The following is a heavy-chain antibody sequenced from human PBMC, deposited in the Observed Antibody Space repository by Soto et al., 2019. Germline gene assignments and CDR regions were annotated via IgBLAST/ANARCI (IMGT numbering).Heavy chain of an antibody. V-gene: IGHV3-23*01. CDR2: FGVGGNYI. D-gene: IGHD7-27*01. CDR1: GFTFSNYA. CDR3: AKDAISGNQVWDYFDY. J-gene: IGHJ4*02. Sequence: EVQLLESGGGLVQPGGSLRLSCAASGFTFSNYAMNWVRQAPGKGLEWVSGFGVGGNYIYYADSVKGRFTISRDNSKNTLYLQMNSLRAEVTAVYYCAKDAISGNQVWDYFDYWGLGTPVTVSS.